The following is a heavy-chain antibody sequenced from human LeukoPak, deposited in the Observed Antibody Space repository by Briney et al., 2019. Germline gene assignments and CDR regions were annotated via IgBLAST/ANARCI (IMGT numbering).Heavy chain of an antibody. CDR2: INHSGST. CDR3: ASQEGGYSDF. J-gene: IGHJ2*01. D-gene: IGHD1-26*01. V-gene: IGHV4-34*01. Sequence: KASETLSLTCAVYGGSFSGYYWSWIRQPPGKGLEWIGEINHSGSTNYNPPLKSRVTISVETSKKQFSLKLTSVTAADTAVYYCASQEGGYSDFWGRGTLVTVSS. CDR1: GGSFSGYY.